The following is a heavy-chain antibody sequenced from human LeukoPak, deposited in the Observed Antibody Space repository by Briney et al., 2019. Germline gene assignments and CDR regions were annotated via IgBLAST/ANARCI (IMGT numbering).Heavy chain of an antibody. V-gene: IGHV1-69*04. CDR1: GGTFSSYA. CDR2: IIPILGIA. D-gene: IGHD6-13*01. J-gene: IGHJ4*02. Sequence: ASVKVSCKASGGTFSSYAISWVRQAPGQGLEWMGRIIPILGIANYAQKFQGRVTITADKSTSTAYMELSSLRSEDTAVYYCARGSRSSMAAAGRSFDYWGQGTLVTVSS. CDR3: ARGSRSSMAAAGRSFDY.